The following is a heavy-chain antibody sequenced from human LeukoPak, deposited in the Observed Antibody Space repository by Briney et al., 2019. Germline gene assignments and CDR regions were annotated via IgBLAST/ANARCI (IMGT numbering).Heavy chain of an antibody. J-gene: IGHJ4*02. D-gene: IGHD1-26*01. V-gene: IGHV4-4*09. CDR3: ARLRVSGSYLYYFDY. Sequence: SETLSLTCTVSNGSISSNHWSWVRQPPGKGLEGIGYILTSGTTNYNPSLKSRLTISVDTSKNQFTLKLSSVTAADTAVYYCARLRVSGSYLYYFDYWGQGTLVTVSS. CDR2: ILTSGTT. CDR1: NGSISSNH.